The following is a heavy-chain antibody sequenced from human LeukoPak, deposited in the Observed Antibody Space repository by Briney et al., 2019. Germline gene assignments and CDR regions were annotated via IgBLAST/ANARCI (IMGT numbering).Heavy chain of an antibody. V-gene: IGHV3-23*01. D-gene: IGHD1-26*01. J-gene: IGHJ4*02. Sequence: PGGSLRLSCAASGFTFSSSAMSWVRQAPGKGLEWVSAISNNGGYTYYADSVKGRFTISRDNSKNTLYLQMYSLGAEDTAVYYCAKATNSGTSRGSFDYWGQGTLVTVSS. CDR3: AKATNSGTSRGSFDY. CDR1: GFTFSSSA. CDR2: ISNNGGYT.